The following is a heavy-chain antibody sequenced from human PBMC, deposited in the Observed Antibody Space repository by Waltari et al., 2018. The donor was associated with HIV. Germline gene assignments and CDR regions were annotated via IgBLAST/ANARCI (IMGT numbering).Heavy chain of an antibody. V-gene: IGHV3-33*02. CDR3: ARDQHSATNYYGLDV. Sequence: QVHLVESGGAVVQSGKSLRLSCAGAGFTFSNYAMPWVGQGPGKGLEWLTVIWADGSDESYADFAKGRFTISRDDSDNTLFLYLSGLRADDTAVYYCARDQHSATNYYGLDVWGQGTTVTVS. D-gene: IGHD3-10*01. J-gene: IGHJ6*02. CDR2: IWADGSDE. CDR1: GFTFSNYA.